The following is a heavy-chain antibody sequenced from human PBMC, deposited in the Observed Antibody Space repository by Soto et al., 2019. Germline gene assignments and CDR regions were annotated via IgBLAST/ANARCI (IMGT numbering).Heavy chain of an antibody. J-gene: IGHJ4*02. CDR3: ARLLTPRGYVDY. V-gene: IGHV1-69*13. Sequence: SXKVSFKASGGTXTSYAIGLVRQAPGQGLEWMGGIIPIFGTANYAQKFQVRVTITADESTSTAYMELSSLRSEDTAVYYCARLLTPRGYVDYWGQGTLVTVSS. CDR2: IIPIFGTA. CDR1: GGTXTSYA. D-gene: IGHD2-15*01.